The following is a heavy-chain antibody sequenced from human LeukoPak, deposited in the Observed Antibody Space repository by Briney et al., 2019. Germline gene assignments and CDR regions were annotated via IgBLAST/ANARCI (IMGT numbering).Heavy chain of an antibody. J-gene: IGHJ4*02. CDR1: GGSISSSNYY. CDR3: ARLYGNYYRFDC. Sequence: SETLSLTCTVSGGSISSSNYYWGWIRQPPGKGLEWIGTIYYSGSTYYNPSLKSRVTISVDTSRNQFSLKLSSVTAADTAVYYCARLYGNYYRFDCWGQGILVTVSS. CDR2: IYYSGST. V-gene: IGHV4-39*01. D-gene: IGHD1-26*01.